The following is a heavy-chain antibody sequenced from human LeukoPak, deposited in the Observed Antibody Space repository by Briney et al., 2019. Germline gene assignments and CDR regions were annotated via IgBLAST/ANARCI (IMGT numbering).Heavy chain of an antibody. CDR3: ARRDLPGIAAAGTTSGFDP. CDR2: IIPIFGTA. CDR1: GGTFSSYA. Sequence: ASVKVSCKASGGTFSSYAISWVRQAPGQGLEWMGGIIPIFGTANYAQKFQGRVTITTDESTSTAYTELSSLRSEDTAVYYCARRDLPGIAAAGTTSGFDPWGQGTLVTVSS. D-gene: IGHD6-13*01. V-gene: IGHV1-69*05. J-gene: IGHJ5*02.